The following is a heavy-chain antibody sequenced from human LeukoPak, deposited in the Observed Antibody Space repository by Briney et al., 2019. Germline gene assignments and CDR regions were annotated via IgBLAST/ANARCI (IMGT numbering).Heavy chain of an antibody. D-gene: IGHD5-12*01. CDR3: ARVSPNSGYDSTEY. CDR2: IIPILGIA. V-gene: IGHV1-69*04. J-gene: IGHJ4*02. Sequence: GASVTVSCKASGGTFSSYAISWVRQAPGQGLEWMGRIIPILGIANYAQKFQGRVTITADKSTSTAYMELSSLRSEDTAVYYCARVSPNSGYDSTEYWGQGTLVTVSS. CDR1: GGTFSSYA.